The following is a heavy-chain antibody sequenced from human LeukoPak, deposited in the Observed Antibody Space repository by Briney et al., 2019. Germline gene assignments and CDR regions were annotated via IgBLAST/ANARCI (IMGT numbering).Heavy chain of an antibody. CDR2: INEDGSEK. D-gene: IGHD5-12*01. CDR3: ARGPSGYHNT. Sequence: GGSLRLSCAASGFTFSNYWMSWLRQAPGKGLEWVANINEDGSEKYYVDSVKGRFTISRDNAENSLYLQMNSLRAEDTAVYYCARGPSGYHNTGGQGTLVTVSS. V-gene: IGHV3-7*01. CDR1: GFTFSNYW. J-gene: IGHJ4*02.